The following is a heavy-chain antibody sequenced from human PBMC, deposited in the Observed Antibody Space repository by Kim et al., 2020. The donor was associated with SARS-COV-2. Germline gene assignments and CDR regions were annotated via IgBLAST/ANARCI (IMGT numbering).Heavy chain of an antibody. Sequence: GGSLRLSCAASGFTVSSNYMSWVRQAPGKGLEWVSVIYSGGSTYYADSVKGRFTISRHNSKNTLYLQMNSLRAEDTAVYYCARGSGAVAASLGFDPWGQGTLVTVSS. J-gene: IGHJ5*02. CDR3: ARGSGAVAASLGFDP. CDR2: IYSGGST. CDR1: GFTVSSNY. D-gene: IGHD6-19*01. V-gene: IGHV3-53*04.